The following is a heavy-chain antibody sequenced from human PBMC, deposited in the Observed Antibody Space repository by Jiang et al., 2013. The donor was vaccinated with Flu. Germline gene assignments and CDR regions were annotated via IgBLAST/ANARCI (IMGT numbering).Heavy chain of an antibody. CDR3: RLAGYYDSSGYLDY. D-gene: IGHD3-22*01. V-gene: IGHV3-64*01. CDR1: GFTFSSYA. J-gene: IGHJ4*02. CDR2: ISSNGGST. Sequence: QLLESGGGLVQPGGSLRLSCAASGFTFSSYAMHWVRQAPGKGLEYVSAISSNGGSTYYANSVKGRFTISRDNSKNTLYLQMGSLRAEDMAVYYCRLAGYYDSSGYLDYWGQGTPVTVSS.